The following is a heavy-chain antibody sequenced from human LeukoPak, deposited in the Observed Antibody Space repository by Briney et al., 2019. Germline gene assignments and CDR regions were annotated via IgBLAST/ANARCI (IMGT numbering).Heavy chain of an antibody. CDR3: ARDDETTPFDY. V-gene: IGHV4-59*12. D-gene: IGHD1-1*01. Sequence: PSETLSLTCTVSGGSISSYYWSWIRQPPGKGLEWIGYIYYSGSTNYNPSLKSRVTISVDTSKNQFSLKVTSVTAADTAVYYCARDDETTPFDYWGQGTLVTVSS. CDR2: IYYSGST. J-gene: IGHJ4*02. CDR1: GGSISSYY.